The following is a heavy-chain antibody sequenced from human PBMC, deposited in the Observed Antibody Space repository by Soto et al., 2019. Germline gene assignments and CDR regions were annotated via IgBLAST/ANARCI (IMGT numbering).Heavy chain of an antibody. D-gene: IGHD7-27*01. CDR1: GYIFNNYG. CDR3: ARRTLGSAIGIGDY. V-gene: IGHV1-18*01. CDR2: ITGDNGDT. Sequence: QIQLVQSGAEVKVPGASVKVSCRASGYIFNNYGITWVRQAPGQGLEWMGFITGDNGDTKFAEKLHGRVSMTTDTSTNTAYMERRNLRSDDTALYYCARRTLGSAIGIGDYWGQGTLVTVSS. J-gene: IGHJ4*02.